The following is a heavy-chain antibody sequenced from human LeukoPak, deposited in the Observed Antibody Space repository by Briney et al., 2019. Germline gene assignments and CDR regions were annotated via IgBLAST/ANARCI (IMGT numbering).Heavy chain of an antibody. Sequence: SETLSLTYNLSGGYINNNCWSWFRQPPGKGLEWIGYIYYSGSTNYNPSLKSRVTMSVDTPKNQLSLKLSSVTAADTAVYYCARRCPNVVCHLDWRQGTLVTVSS. CDR3: ARRCPNVVCHLD. D-gene: IGHD2-8*01. CDR2: IYYSGST. J-gene: IGHJ4*02. CDR1: GGYINNNC. V-gene: IGHV4-59*08.